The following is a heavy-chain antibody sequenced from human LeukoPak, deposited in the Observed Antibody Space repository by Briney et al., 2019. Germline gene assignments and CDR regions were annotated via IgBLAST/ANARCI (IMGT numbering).Heavy chain of an antibody. CDR3: ARPGVTNDAFDI. V-gene: IGHV1-46*01. J-gene: IGHJ3*02. CDR1: GYTFTGYY. CDR2: INPSGGST. Sequence: ASVKVSCKASGYTFTGYYMHWVRQAPGQGLEWMGIINPSGGSTSYAQKFQGRVTMTRDTSASTVYMELSSLRSEDTAVYYCARPGVTNDAFDIWGQGTMVTVSS. D-gene: IGHD2-21*02.